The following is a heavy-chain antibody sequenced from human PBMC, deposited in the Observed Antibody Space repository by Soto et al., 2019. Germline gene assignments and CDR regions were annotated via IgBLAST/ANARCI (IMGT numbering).Heavy chain of an antibody. CDR3: VRQYFDFWTDFPDFDY. V-gene: IGHV1-18*01. D-gene: IGHD3-3*01. Sequence: QVQLVQSGTEVKTPGASVKVSCKTSGYTFSKYDISWVRQAPGQGLEWMGLISANSGRANYAQKLQGRVTMTTDTSTSTAYTELESLRSNDTAVYYCVRQYFDFWTDFPDFDYWGQGTLVTVSS. J-gene: IGHJ4*02. CDR1: GYTFSKYD. CDR2: ISANSGRA.